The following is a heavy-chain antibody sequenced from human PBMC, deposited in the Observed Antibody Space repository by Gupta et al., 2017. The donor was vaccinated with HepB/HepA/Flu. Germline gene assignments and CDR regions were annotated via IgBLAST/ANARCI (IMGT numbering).Heavy chain of an antibody. CDR3: AKDSMKGVRTYYGMDV. CDR1: GFTFSSYA. Sequence: EVQLLESGGGLVQPGGSLRLSCATSGFTFSSYAMSWVRQAPGKGLEWVSAISGSGGSTYYADSVKGRFTISRDNSKNTLYLQMNSLRAEDTAVYYCAKDSMKGVRTYYGMDVWGQGTTVTVSS. CDR2: ISGSGGST. J-gene: IGHJ6*02. D-gene: IGHD2-8*01. V-gene: IGHV3-23*01.